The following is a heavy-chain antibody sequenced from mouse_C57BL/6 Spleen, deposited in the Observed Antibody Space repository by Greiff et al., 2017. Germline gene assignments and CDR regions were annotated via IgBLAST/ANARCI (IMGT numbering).Heavy chain of an antibody. CDR2: INPSNGGT. D-gene: IGHD1-1*01. Sequence: QVQLQQPGTELVKPGASVKLSCKASGYTFTSYWMHWVKQRPGQGLEWIGNINPSNGGTNCNEKFKSKATLTVDKSSSTAYMQLSSLTSEDAAVYYCARGDYGSRYFDYWGQGTTLTVSS. J-gene: IGHJ2*01. CDR1: GYTFTSYW. V-gene: IGHV1-53*01. CDR3: ARGDYGSRYFDY.